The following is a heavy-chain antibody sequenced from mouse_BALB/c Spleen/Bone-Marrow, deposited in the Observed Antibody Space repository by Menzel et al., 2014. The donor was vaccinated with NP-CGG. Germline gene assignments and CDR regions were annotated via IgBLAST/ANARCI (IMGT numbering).Heavy chain of an antibody. CDR2: INPSNGRT. CDR1: GYTFTSYW. CDR3: ARYGNYDAMDY. D-gene: IGHD2-1*01. Sequence: QVQLQQPGAELVKPGASVKLPCKASGYTFTSYWMHWVKRRPGQGLKWIGEINPSNGRTNYNETFKSKATLTVDKSSTTAYMQLSSLTSDDSAVYYCARYGNYDAMDYWGQGTSVTVSS. V-gene: IGHV1S81*02. J-gene: IGHJ4*01.